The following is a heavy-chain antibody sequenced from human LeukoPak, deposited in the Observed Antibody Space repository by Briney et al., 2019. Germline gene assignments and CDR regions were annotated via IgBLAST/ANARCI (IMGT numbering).Heavy chain of an antibody. CDR2: IYYSGST. Sequence: SETPSLTCTVSGGSISNYYWSWIRQPPGKGLEWIGYIYYSGSTKYNPSLKGRVTISLDTSKNQFSLKLSSVTAADTAVYYCARHWSGLDYWGQGTLVTVSS. D-gene: IGHD3-3*01. J-gene: IGHJ4*02. V-gene: IGHV4-59*08. CDR3: ARHWSGLDY. CDR1: GGSISNYY.